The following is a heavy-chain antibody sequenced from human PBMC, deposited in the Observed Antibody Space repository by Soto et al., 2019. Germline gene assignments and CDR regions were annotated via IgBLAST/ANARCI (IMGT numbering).Heavy chain of an antibody. CDR1: GYTFNSYA. CDR3: ARDGSILDY. Sequence: QVQHVQSGAEVKKPGASVKVSCKASGYTFNSYAMHWVRQAPGQRLEWMGWINAGNGNKKHSQKFQGRVTITRDTSASTAYMELSSLRSEDTAVYYCARDGSILDYWGQGTLVTVSS. CDR2: INAGNGNK. D-gene: IGHD1-1*01. V-gene: IGHV1-3*01. J-gene: IGHJ4*02.